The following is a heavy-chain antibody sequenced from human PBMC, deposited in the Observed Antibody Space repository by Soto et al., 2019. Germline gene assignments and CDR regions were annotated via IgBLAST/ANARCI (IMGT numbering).Heavy chain of an antibody. CDR3: ARVGAMIVVGSAFDI. V-gene: IGHV1-3*01. J-gene: IGHJ3*02. CDR2: INAGNGNT. Sequence: QVQLVQSGAEVKKPGASVKVSCKASGYTFTSYAMHWVRQAPGQRLEWMGWINAGNGNTKYSQKFQGRVTITRDTSASTAYMELSSLRSEDTAVYYCARVGAMIVVGSAFDIWGQGTMVTVSS. CDR1: GYTFTSYA. D-gene: IGHD3-22*01.